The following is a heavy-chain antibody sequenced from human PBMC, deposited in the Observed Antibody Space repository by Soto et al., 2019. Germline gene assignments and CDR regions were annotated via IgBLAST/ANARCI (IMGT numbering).Heavy chain of an antibody. D-gene: IGHD5-12*01. CDR3: AYRRVRADGYNF. Sequence: SGPTLVNPTQTLTLTCTFSGFSLTTTDVGVGWIRQHPGKALEWLALVYWNDDKRYSPSLNNRLAITRDTSKSQVVLRMTNMDPADTATYYCAYRRVRADGYNFGGQGTLVTVSS. V-gene: IGHV2-5*01. J-gene: IGHJ1*01. CDR2: VYWNDDK. CDR1: GFSLTTTDVG.